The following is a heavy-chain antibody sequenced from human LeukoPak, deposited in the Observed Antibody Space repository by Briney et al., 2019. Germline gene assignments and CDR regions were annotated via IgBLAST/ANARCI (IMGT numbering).Heavy chain of an antibody. D-gene: IGHD6-13*01. CDR1: GFTFSSYA. V-gene: IGHV3-30-3*01. J-gene: IGHJ1*01. CDR3: ARDIVRVQSIAAAGTLAEYCQH. CDR2: ISYDGSNK. Sequence: PGGSLRLSCAASGFTFSSYAMHWVRQAPAKGLEWVAVISYDGSNKYHADSVKGRFTISRDNSKNTLYLQMNSLRAEDTAVYYCARDIVRVQSIAAAGTLAEYCQHWGQGTLVTVSS.